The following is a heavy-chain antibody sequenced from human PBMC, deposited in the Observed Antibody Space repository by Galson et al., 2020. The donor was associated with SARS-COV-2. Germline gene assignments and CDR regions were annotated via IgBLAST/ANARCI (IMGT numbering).Heavy chain of an antibody. V-gene: IGHV3-21*01. CDR2: ISSSSSYI. J-gene: IGHJ6*02. CDR3: ARVHLELGILDYYDGMDV. D-gene: IGHD7-27*01. Sequence: GGSLRLSCAASGFTFSSYSMNWVRQAPGKGLEWVSSISSSSSYIYYADSVKGRFTISRDNAKNSLYLQMNSLRAEDTAVYYCARVHLELGILDYYDGMDVWGQGTTVTVSS. CDR1: GFTFSSYS.